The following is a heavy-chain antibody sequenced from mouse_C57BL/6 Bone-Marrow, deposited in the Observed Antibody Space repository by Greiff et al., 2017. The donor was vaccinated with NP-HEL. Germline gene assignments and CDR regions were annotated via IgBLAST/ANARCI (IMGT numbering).Heavy chain of an antibody. CDR1: GFNIKDDY. CDR2: IDPENGDT. Sequence: EVQVVESGAELVRPGASVKLSCTASGFNIKDDYMHWVKQRPEQGLEWIGWIDPENGDTEYASKFQGKATITADTSSNTAYLQLSSLTSEDTAVYYCTTRGDYWGQGTTLTVSS. CDR3: TTRGDY. V-gene: IGHV14-4*01. J-gene: IGHJ2*01.